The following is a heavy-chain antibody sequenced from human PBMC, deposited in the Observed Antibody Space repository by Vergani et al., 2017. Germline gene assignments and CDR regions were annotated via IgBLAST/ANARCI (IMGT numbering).Heavy chain of an antibody. J-gene: IGHJ4*02. CDR3: AIIVVVAAYFDY. D-gene: IGHD2-15*01. CDR1: GYTFTSYD. CDR2: INPSGGST. Sequence: QVQLVQSGAEVKKPGASVKVSCKASGYTFTSYDINWVRQAPGQGLEWMGIINPSGGSTSYAQKFQGRVTITADESTSTAYMELSSLRSEDTAVYYCAIIVVVAAYFDYWGQGTLVTVSS. V-gene: IGHV1-46*01.